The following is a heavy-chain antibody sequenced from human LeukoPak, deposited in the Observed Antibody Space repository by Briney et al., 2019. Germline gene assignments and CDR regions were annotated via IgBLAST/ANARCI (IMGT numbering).Heavy chain of an antibody. D-gene: IGHD6-13*01. CDR3: ARDRAAAGYFDY. V-gene: IGHV4-59*01. Sequence: SETLSLTCTVSGGSITSYYWSWIRQPPGKGLEWIGYIYYSGSTNYNPALKSRVTISVDTSKNQFSLKLSSVTAADTAVYYCARDRAAAGYFDYWGQGTLVTVSS. CDR1: GGSITSYY. CDR2: IYYSGST. J-gene: IGHJ4*03.